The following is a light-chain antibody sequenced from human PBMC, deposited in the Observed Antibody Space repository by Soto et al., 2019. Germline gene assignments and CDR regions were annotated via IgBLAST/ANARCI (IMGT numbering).Light chain of an antibody. J-gene: IGLJ2*01. CDR3: SSYRSGNTIVV. CDR1: SDDVGGYNY. Sequence: QSALTQPASVSRSPGQSITISCTGTSDDVGGYNYVSWSQQHPGKAPKLMIFEVNNRPSGVSNRFSGSRSGNTASLTISGLQAEDEAEYYCSSYRSGNTIVVFGGGTKVTVL. V-gene: IGLV2-14*01. CDR2: EVN.